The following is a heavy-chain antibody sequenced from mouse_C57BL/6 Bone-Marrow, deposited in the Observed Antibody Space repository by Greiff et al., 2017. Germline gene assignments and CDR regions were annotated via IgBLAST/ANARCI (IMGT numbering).Heavy chain of an antibody. D-gene: IGHD1-1*01. Sequence: QVQLQQPGAELVRPGSSVKLSCKASGSTFTSYWMDWVKQRPGQGLEWIGNIYPSDSETHYNQKFKDKATLTVDKSSSTAYMQLSSLTSEDSAVYYCARTPLLDYGSSYDYFDYWGQGTTLTVSS. CDR3: ARTPLLDYGSSYDYFDY. J-gene: IGHJ2*01. CDR2: IYPSDSET. V-gene: IGHV1-61*01. CDR1: GSTFTSYW.